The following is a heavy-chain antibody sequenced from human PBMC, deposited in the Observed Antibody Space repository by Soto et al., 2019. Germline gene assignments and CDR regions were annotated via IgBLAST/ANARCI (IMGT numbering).Heavy chain of an antibody. V-gene: IGHV4-31*03. CDR2: IYYSGST. CDR3: SRGLDFWSGYPPRRYFDY. D-gene: IGHD3-3*01. J-gene: IGHJ4*02. Sequence: SETLSLTCTVSGGSLSSGGYYWSWIRQHPGKGLEWIGYIYYSGSTYYNTSLKSRVTISVDTSKNQFSLKLSSVTAADTAVYYCSRGLDFWSGYPPRRYFDYWGQGTLVTVSS. CDR1: GGSLSSGGYY.